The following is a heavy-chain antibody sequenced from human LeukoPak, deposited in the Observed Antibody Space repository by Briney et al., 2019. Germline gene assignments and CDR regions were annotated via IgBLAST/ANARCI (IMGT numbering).Heavy chain of an antibody. CDR1: GGSFSGYY. V-gene: IGHV4-34*01. CDR3: ARVPRPRSMDV. CDR2: INHSGST. D-gene: IGHD6-6*01. J-gene: IGHJ6*02. Sequence: PSETLSLTCAVYGGSFSGYYWSWIRQPPGKGLEWIGEINHSGSTNYNPSLKSRVTISVDTSKNQFSLKLSSVTAADTAVYYCARVPRPRSMDVWGQGTTVTVSS.